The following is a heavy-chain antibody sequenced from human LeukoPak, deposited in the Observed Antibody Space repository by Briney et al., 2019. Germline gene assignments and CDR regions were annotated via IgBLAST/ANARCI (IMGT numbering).Heavy chain of an antibody. CDR2: INPSGGST. CDR1: GYTFTSYY. J-gene: IGHJ6*02. V-gene: IGHV1-46*01. Sequence: ASVNVSCKASGYTFTSYYMHWVRQAPGQGLEWVGIINPSGGSTSYAQKFQGRVTMTRDTSTSTVYMELSSLRSEDTAVYYCARTLAAAGTRVSGMDVWGQGTTVTVSS. CDR3: ARTLAAAGTRVSGMDV. D-gene: IGHD6-13*01.